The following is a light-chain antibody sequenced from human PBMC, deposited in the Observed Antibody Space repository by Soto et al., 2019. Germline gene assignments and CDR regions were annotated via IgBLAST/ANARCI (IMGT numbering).Light chain of an antibody. V-gene: IGKV1-39*01. CDR3: QQSYNSTFT. Sequence: DIQMTQSPSSLSASVGDRVTITCRASQSISSYLNWYRQKPGKAPKPLIYAASSLQSGVPSRFSGSRSVTDFTRIISTLQPEDFATYYLQQSYNSTFTFGHGTRLEIK. CDR2: AAS. CDR1: QSISSY. J-gene: IGKJ5*01.